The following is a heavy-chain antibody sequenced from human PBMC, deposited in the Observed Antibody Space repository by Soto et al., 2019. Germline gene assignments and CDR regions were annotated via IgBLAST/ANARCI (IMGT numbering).Heavy chain of an antibody. J-gene: IGHJ5*02. V-gene: IGHV1-8*01. CDR2: MNPNSGNT. CDR3: ARDYYYGSAAWGYNWFDP. Sequence: GASVKVSCKASGYTFTSYDINWVRQATGQGLEWMGWMNPNSGNTGYAQKFQGRVTMTRNTSISTAYMELSSLRSEDTAVYYCARDYYYGSAAWGYNWFDPWGQGXLVTVYS. CDR1: GYTFTSYD. D-gene: IGHD3-10*01.